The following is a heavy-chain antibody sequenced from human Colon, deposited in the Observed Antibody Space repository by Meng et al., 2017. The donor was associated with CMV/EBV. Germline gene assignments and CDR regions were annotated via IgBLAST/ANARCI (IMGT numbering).Heavy chain of an antibody. CDR2: ISGTATST. D-gene: IGHD3-22*01. J-gene: IGHJ4*02. CDR1: GYTFSGSG. CDR3: AKDNGWLSAY. Sequence: SCAASGYTFSGSGMSWVRQAPGKGLEWISGISGTATSTYYADSVKGRFTISRDNSKNTLYMQMNSLRADDTAVYYCAKDNGWLSAYWGQGTLVTVSS. V-gene: IGHV3-23*01.